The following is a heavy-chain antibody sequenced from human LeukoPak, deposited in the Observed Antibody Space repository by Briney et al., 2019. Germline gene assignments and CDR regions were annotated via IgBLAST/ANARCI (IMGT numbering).Heavy chain of an antibody. Sequence: GGTLRLSCAASGFTFSSYGMSWVRQAPGKGLEWVSAISGSGGSTYYADSVKGRFTISRDNSKNTLYLQMNSLRAEDTAIYYCAKNGDRGAYCTGGTCYPYFYYYMDVWGKGTTVTI. D-gene: IGHD2-15*01. CDR1: GFTFSSYG. CDR3: AKNGDRGAYCTGGTCYPYFYYYMDV. V-gene: IGHV3-23*01. CDR2: ISGSGGST. J-gene: IGHJ6*03.